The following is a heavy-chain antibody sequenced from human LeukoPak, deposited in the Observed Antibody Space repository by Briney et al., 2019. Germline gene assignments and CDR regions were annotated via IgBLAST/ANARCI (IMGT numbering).Heavy chain of an antibody. CDR3: TRGGRSVHWHSDY. Sequence: SESLSLTCTVSGGSMSNYYWSWIRQPPGKGLQWIGCISDSGTTNYNPSLRSRVTISVYTSQSQFSLRLSTVTAADTAVYYCTRGGRSVHWHSDYWGQGTLVTVSS. V-gene: IGHV4-59*01. D-gene: IGHD1-1*01. J-gene: IGHJ4*02. CDR2: ISDSGTT. CDR1: GGSMSNYY.